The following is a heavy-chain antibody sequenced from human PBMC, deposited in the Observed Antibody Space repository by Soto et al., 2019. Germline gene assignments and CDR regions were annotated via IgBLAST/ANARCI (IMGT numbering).Heavy chain of an antibody. CDR2: INPSGGST. CDR3: AREAVTAYSFDY. V-gene: IGHV1-46*03. Sequence: ASVKVSCKASGYTFTSYYMHWVRQAPGQGLEWMGIINPSGGSTSYAQKFQGRVTMTRDTSTSTVYIELSSLRSEDTAVYYCAREAVTAYSFDYWGQGTLVTVSS. CDR1: GYTFTSYY. D-gene: IGHD4-4*01. J-gene: IGHJ4*02.